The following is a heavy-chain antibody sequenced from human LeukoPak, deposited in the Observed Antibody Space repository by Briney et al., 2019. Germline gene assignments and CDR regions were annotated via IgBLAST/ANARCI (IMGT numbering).Heavy chain of an antibody. CDR1: GGTFSSYA. D-gene: IGHD2-2*01. CDR3: ASEYCSSTSCYAGGDY. J-gene: IGHJ4*02. Sequence: GPSVKVSCKASGGTFSSYAISWVRQAPGQGLEWMGGIIPIFGTANYAQKFQGRVTITADESTSTAYMELSSLRSEDTAVYYCASEYCSSTSCYAGGDYWGQGTLVTVSS. CDR2: IIPIFGTA. V-gene: IGHV1-69*13.